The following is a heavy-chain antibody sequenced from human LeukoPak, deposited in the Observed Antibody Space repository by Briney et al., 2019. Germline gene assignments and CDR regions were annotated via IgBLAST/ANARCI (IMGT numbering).Heavy chain of an antibody. CDR1: GFTFSSYA. CDR3: TKDLRYGDYVVGAFDI. CDR2: ISGSGGST. V-gene: IGHV3-23*01. Sequence: PGGSLRLSCAASGFTFSSYAMSWVRQAPGKGLEWVSAISGSGGSTYYADSVKGRFTISRDNSKNTLYLQMNSLRAEDTAVYYCTKDLRYGDYVVGAFDIWGQGTMVTVSS. D-gene: IGHD4-17*01. J-gene: IGHJ3*02.